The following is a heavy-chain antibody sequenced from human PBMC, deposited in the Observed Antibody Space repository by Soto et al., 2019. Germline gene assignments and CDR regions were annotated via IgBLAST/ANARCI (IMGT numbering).Heavy chain of an antibody. D-gene: IGHD6-19*01. J-gene: IGHJ4*02. CDR1: GGSFSGYY. Sequence: SETLSLTCAVYGGSFSGYYWSWIRQPPGKGLEWIGEINHSGSTNYNPSLKSRVTISVDTSKNQFSLKLSCVTAADTAVNNCARARIAVSGGPVYYFDYWGQGTLVTVSS. V-gene: IGHV4-34*01. CDR3: ARARIAVSGGPVYYFDY. CDR2: INHSGST.